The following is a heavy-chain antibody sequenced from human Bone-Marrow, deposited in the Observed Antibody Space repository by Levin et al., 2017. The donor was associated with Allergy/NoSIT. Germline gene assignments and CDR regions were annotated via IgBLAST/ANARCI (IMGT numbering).Heavy chain of an antibody. Sequence: TGGSLRLSCAASGFTFSSYTMSWVRQAPGKGLEWVSGISGSGLTSYYADSVKGRFTISRDNSKDTLHLQMESLRAEDTARYFCAKAMTFDTAGLYYYYYYYYAMDVWGEGTTVTVSS. D-gene: IGHD2/OR15-2a*01. J-gene: IGHJ6*04. CDR3: AKAMTFDTAGLYYYYYYYYAMDV. V-gene: IGHV3-23*01. CDR1: GFTFSSYT. CDR2: ISGSGLTS.